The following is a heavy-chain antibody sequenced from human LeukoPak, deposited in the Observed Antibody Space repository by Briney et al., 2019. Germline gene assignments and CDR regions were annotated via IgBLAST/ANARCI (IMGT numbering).Heavy chain of an antibody. CDR3: AKRYGDSTGWFFDF. V-gene: IGHV3-23*01. J-gene: IGHJ4*02. CDR1: GFTFSDYS. D-gene: IGHD6-13*01. CDR2: INGGGDIT. Sequence: PGGSLRLSCAASGFTFSDYSMEWVRQAPGKGLEWVSSINGGGDITYYAESVKGRFTVSRDNSKNTLFLQMNSLRAEDTAVFYCAKRYGDSTGWFFDFWGQGSLVTVSS.